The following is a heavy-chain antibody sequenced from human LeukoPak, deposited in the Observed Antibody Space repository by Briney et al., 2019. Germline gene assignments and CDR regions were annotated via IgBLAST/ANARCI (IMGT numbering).Heavy chain of an antibody. V-gene: IGHV3-15*01. D-gene: IGHD3-10*01. CDR1: GFTFPDAW. Sequence: GGSLRLSCAASGFTFPDAWMHWVRQAPGKGLEWVGRIKNRNRGRTTDYTAPVKGRFTISRDDSRDTVYLQMNSLKTDYTAVYYCVPDGGQLPYYFTYWGQGTLGTVSS. J-gene: IGHJ1*01. CDR3: VPDGGQLPYYFTY. CDR2: IKNRNRGRTT.